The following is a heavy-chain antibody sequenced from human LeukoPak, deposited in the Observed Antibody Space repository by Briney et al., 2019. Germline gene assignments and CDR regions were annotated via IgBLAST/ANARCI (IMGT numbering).Heavy chain of an antibody. J-gene: IGHJ4*02. D-gene: IGHD6-6*01. CDR1: GGTFSSYA. CDR3: ARDFYSSSFRDY. V-gene: IGHV1-69*05. CDR2: IIPIFGTA. Sequence: SVKVSCKASGGTFSSYAISWVRQAPGQGLEWMGRIIPIFGTANYAQKFQGRVTITTDESTSTAYMELSSLRSEDTAVYYCARDFYSSSFRDYWGQGTLVTVSS.